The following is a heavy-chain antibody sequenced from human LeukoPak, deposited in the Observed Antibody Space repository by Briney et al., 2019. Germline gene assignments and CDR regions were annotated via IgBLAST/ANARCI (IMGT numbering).Heavy chain of an antibody. J-gene: IGHJ2*01. V-gene: IGHV3-23*01. D-gene: IGHD3-16*01. CDR1: GFTFSTYA. CDR2: LGGSGEST. CDR3: AKVLSDWYFDL. Sequence: GGSLRLSCAASGFTFSTYAMIWVRQPPGKGLEWVSGLGGSGESTFHADTVKGRFTISRDNSKNMLYLQMDSLRGEDTAMYYCAKVLSDWYFDLWGPGTLVTVSS.